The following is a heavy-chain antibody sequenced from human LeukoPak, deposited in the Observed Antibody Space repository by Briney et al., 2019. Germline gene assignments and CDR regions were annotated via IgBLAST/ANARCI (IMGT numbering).Heavy chain of an antibody. CDR3: ARDDGQGGPFDY. Sequence: GGSLRLSCAVSGFTVSSNYMSWVRQAPGKGLEWVSVIYSGGSTYYADSVKGRFTISRDNSKNTLYLQMNSLRAEDTAVYYCARDDGQGGPFDYWCQGTLVTVSS. CDR1: GFTVSSNY. J-gene: IGHJ4*02. V-gene: IGHV3-53*01. D-gene: IGHD3-16*01. CDR2: IYSGGST.